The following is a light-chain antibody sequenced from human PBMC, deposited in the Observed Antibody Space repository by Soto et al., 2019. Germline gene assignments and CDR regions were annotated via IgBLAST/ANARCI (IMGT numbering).Light chain of an antibody. CDR1: QAISTW. Sequence: DIQMTQSPSSVSASVEDRVTITCRASQAISTWLAWYQQNPGKAPKLLIYSASNLQSGVPSWFSGSGSWTDFTLTISSLNPEDFATNYCQLANSFPRTFGQGTKVEIK. V-gene: IGKV1D-12*01. CDR2: SAS. J-gene: IGKJ1*01. CDR3: QLANSFPRT.